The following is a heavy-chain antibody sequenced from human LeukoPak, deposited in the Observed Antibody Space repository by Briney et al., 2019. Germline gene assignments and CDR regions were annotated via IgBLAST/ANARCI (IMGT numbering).Heavy chain of an antibody. Sequence: SQTLSLTCAISGDSVSSNSAAWNWIRQSPSRGLEWLGRTYYRSKWYNDYAVSAKSRITINPDTSKNQFSLQLNSVTPEDTAVYYCARGTAATDRGRYNWFDPWGQGTLVTVSS. J-gene: IGHJ5*02. CDR1: GDSVSSNSAA. CDR3: ARGTAATDRGRYNWFDP. D-gene: IGHD6-13*01. CDR2: TYYRSKWYN. V-gene: IGHV6-1*01.